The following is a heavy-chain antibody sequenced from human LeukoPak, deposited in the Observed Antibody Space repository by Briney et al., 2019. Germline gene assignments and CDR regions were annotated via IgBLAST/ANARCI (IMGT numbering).Heavy chain of an antibody. D-gene: IGHD5-24*01. V-gene: IGHV4-4*07. CDR3: ARGSREMSTIFDY. Sequence: SETLSLTCSVSGGAISSYCWNWIRLPAGKGLEWIGCIYTRGSTIHNPSIKSRVTMSVDTAKNQFSLRLNSVTAADTAVYYCARGSREMSTIFDYWGQGTLVTVSS. CDR1: GGAISSYC. J-gene: IGHJ4*02. CDR2: IYTRGST.